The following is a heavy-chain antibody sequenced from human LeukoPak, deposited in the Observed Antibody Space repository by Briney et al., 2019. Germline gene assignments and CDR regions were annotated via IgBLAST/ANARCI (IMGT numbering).Heavy chain of an antibody. J-gene: IGHJ4*02. CDR1: GGTFSSYA. CDR2: IIPIFGTA. D-gene: IGHD6-6*01. CDR3: ASSASVIAARSMYY. Sequence: SVKVSCKASGGTFSSYAISWVRQAPGQGLEWMGGIIPIFGTANYAQKFQGRVTITADESTSTAYMELSSLRSEDTAVYYCASSASVIAARSMYYWGQGTLVTVSS. V-gene: IGHV1-69*01.